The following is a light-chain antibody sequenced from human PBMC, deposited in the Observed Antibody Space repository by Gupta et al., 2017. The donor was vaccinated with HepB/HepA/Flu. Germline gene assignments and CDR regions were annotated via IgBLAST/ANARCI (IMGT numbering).Light chain of an antibody. CDR2: AAS. Sequence: VGDRVTITCRASQSISSYLNWYQQKPGKAPKLLIYAASSLQSGVPSRFSGSGSGTDFTLTISSLQPEDFATYYCQQSYSTPRTFGQGTKVEIK. V-gene: IGKV1-39*01. CDR1: QSISSY. CDR3: QQSYSTPRT. J-gene: IGKJ1*01.